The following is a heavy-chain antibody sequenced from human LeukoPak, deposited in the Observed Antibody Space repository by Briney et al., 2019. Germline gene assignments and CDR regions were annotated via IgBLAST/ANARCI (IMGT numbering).Heavy chain of an antibody. CDR3: AREPILYS. D-gene: IGHD2-15*01. CDR2: IYYSGST. CDR1: GGSISSYY. V-gene: IGHV4-59*01. Sequence: NPSETLSLTCTVSGGSISSYYWSWIRQSPGKGLEWIGYIYYSGSTKYNPSLKSRVTISVDTSKNQFSLKLSSVTAADTAVYYCAREPILYSWGQGTLVTVSS. J-gene: IGHJ4*02.